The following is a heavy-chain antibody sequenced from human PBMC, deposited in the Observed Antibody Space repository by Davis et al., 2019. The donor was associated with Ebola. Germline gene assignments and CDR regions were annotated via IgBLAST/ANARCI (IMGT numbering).Heavy chain of an antibody. D-gene: IGHD2-15*01. Sequence: ASVKVSCKASGYTFTSYYMHWVRQAPGQGLEWMGIINPSGGSTNYAQKLQGRVTMTTDTSTSTAYMELSSLRSEDTAVYYCARGTYCSGGSCYFFDYWGQGTLVTVSS. CDR3: ARGTYCSGGSCYFFDY. CDR2: INPSGGST. V-gene: IGHV1-46*01. J-gene: IGHJ4*02. CDR1: GYTFTSYY.